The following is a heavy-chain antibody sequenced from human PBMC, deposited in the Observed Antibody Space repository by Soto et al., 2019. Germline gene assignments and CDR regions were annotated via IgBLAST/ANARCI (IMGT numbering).Heavy chain of an antibody. Sequence: SETLSLTCAVSGYSISSGYYWGWIRQPPGKGLEWIGSIYHSGSTYYNPSLKSRVTISVDTSKNQFSLKLSSVTAADTAVYYCTRRIAAAGGFWFDPWGQATLVTVSS. CDR1: GYSISSGYY. D-gene: IGHD6-13*01. V-gene: IGHV4-38-2*01. CDR2: IYHSGST. J-gene: IGHJ5*02. CDR3: TRRIAAAGGFWFDP.